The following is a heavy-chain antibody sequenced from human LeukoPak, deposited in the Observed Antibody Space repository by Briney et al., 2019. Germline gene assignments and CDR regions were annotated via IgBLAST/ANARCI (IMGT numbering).Heavy chain of an antibody. Sequence: ASVKVSCKASGYTFTSYDINWVRQATGQGLEWMGWMNPNSGNTGYAQKFQGRVTMTRNTSISTAYMELSSLRSEDTAVYYCARRSLWFGDDAFDIWGQGTMVTVSS. V-gene: IGHV1-8*01. D-gene: IGHD3-10*01. CDR2: MNPNSGNT. CDR3: ARRSLWFGDDAFDI. CDR1: GYTFTSYD. J-gene: IGHJ3*02.